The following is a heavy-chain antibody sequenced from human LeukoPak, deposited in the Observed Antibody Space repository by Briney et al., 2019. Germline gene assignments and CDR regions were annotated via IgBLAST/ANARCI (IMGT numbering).Heavy chain of an antibody. CDR3: ARTGPDTAMARPDY. Sequence: RPSETLSLTCAVYGGSFSGYYWSWIRQPPGKGLEWIGEINHSGSTNYNPSLKSRVTISVDTSKNQFSLKLSSVTAADTAVYYCARTGPDTAMARPDYWGQGTLVTVSS. CDR1: GGSFSGYY. J-gene: IGHJ4*02. D-gene: IGHD5-18*01. V-gene: IGHV4-34*01. CDR2: INHSGST.